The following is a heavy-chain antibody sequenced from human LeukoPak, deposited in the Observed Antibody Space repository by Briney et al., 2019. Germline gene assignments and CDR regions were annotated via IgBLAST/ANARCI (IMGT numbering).Heavy chain of an antibody. CDR3: ARDQRTYWWELLPYYFDY. D-gene: IGHD1-26*01. Sequence: ASVKVSCKASGYTFTSYGISWVRQAPGQGLEWMGWISAYNGNTNYAQKLQGRVTMTTDTSTSTAYMELRSLRSDDTAVYYCARDQRTYWWELLPYYFDYWGQGTLVTVSS. J-gene: IGHJ4*02. V-gene: IGHV1-18*01. CDR1: GYTFTSYG. CDR2: ISAYNGNT.